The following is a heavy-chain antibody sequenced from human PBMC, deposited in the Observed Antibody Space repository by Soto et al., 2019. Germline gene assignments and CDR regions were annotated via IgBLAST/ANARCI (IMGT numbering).Heavy chain of an antibody. D-gene: IGHD3-3*01. V-gene: IGHV1-69*12. CDR3: ARDWITIFGVVIENYYGMDV. J-gene: IGHJ6*02. Sequence: QVQLVQSGAEVKKPGSSVKVSCKASGGTFSSYAISWVRQAPGQGLEWMGGIIPIFGTANYAQKFQGRVTITADESTSTAYMELRSLRSEDTAVYYCARDWITIFGVVIENYYGMDVWGQGTTVTVSS. CDR1: GGTFSSYA. CDR2: IIPIFGTA.